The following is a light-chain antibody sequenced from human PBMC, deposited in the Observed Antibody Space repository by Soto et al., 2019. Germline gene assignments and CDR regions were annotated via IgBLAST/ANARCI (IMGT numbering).Light chain of an antibody. CDR3: QQSFT. CDR2: KAS. J-gene: IGKJ3*01. Sequence: DIQMTQSPSTLSASVGDRVTITCRASQSISSWLAWYQQKPGKAPKLLIYKASTLESGVPSRCSGSGSGTEFTLTISSLQPDDFATYYCQQSFTFGPGTKVDIK. V-gene: IGKV1-5*03. CDR1: QSISSW.